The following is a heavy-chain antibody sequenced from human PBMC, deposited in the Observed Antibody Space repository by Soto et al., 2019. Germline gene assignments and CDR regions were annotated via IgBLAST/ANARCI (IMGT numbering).Heavy chain of an antibody. D-gene: IGHD6-6*01. J-gene: IGHJ6*02. CDR3: ARDRSDSSPYYFGMDV. CDR1: GYTFINYG. V-gene: IGHV1-18*01. Sequence: QVQLVQSGAEVKKPGASVKVSCKTSGYTFINYGIIWVRQAPGQGLEWMGWISAYNGNTNYPQKLQGRVTMTTDTSTTTAYMELRSLRSDDTAVYYCARDRSDSSPYYFGMDVWGQGTTVTVSS. CDR2: ISAYNGNT.